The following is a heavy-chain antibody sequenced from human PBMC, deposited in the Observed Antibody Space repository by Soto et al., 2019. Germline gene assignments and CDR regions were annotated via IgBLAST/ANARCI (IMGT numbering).Heavy chain of an antibody. CDR1: GYTLTNYG. CDR3: ARGAVVVPNGLIAGMDV. V-gene: IGHV1-18*01. Sequence: ASVKVSCKASGYTLTNYGISWVRQAPGQGLEWMGWISTYNDNTNHAQKLQGRVTMTRDTSMSTVYMELSRLRSEDTAVYYCARGAVVVPNGLIAGMDVWGLGTTVTVSS. J-gene: IGHJ6*02. D-gene: IGHD2-15*01. CDR2: ISTYNDNT.